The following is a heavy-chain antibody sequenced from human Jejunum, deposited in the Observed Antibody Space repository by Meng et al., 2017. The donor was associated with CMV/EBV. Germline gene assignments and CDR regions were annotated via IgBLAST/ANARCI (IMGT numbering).Heavy chain of an antibody. J-gene: IGHJ4*02. Sequence: QVQLVHSGSESKQPGASVKVSCRPSGYTFTSYAINWVRQAPGQGPDWMGWIDPNTGNPTYDQGFTGRFVFSLDTSVSTAYLQINSLRADDTAVYYCARDSPLDGYSLLDYWGQGTLVTVSS. CDR1: GYTFTSYA. D-gene: IGHD5-24*01. CDR3: ARDSPLDGYSLLDY. V-gene: IGHV7-4-1*02. CDR2: IDPNTGNP.